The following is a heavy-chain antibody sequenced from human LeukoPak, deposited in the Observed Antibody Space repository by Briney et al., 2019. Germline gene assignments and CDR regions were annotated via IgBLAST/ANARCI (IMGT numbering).Heavy chain of an antibody. CDR2: FDPEDGET. Sequence: GASVKVSCKASGYTFTSYDINWVRQATGQGLEWMGGFDPEDGETIYAQKFQGRVTMTEDTSTDTAYMELSSLRSEDTAVYYCATDSARTVTPNWGQGTLVTVSS. CDR1: GYTFTSYD. J-gene: IGHJ4*02. CDR3: ATDSARTVTPN. V-gene: IGHV1-24*01. D-gene: IGHD4-17*01.